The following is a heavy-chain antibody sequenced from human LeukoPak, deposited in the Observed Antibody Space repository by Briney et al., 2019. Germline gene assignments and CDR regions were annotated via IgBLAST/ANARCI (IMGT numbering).Heavy chain of an antibody. D-gene: IGHD3-22*01. CDR3: AHTQYYCDSGGVDDGFDI. J-gene: IGHJ3*02. V-gene: IGHV2-5*01. CDR1: GLSLSTSGVG. CDR2: IYWNDEK. Sequence: SGPTLVKPTQTLTLTCTLSGLSLSTSGVGVGWIRQPPGKALEWLALIYWNDEKRYSPSLKSRLTITKDTSKIQVVLAMTNVDPVDTATYYCAHTQYYCDSGGVDDGFDIWGQGTMVTVSS.